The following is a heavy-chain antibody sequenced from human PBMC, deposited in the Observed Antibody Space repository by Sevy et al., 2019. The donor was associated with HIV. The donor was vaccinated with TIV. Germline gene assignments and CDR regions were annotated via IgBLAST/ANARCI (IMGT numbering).Heavy chain of an antibody. CDR3: ARGRYDKYVWGSYRPTYFDY. V-gene: IGHV4-34*01. D-gene: IGHD3-16*02. J-gene: IGHJ4*02. CDR1: GGSFSGYY. CDR2: ITHSENT. Sequence: SETLSLTCAVYGGSFSGYYWTFFRQPPGKGLEWIGEITHSENTNSNPSLKSRVTISVDTSKNQFSLKLTSVTAADTAVYFCARGRYDKYVWGSYRPTYFDYWGQGSLVTASS.